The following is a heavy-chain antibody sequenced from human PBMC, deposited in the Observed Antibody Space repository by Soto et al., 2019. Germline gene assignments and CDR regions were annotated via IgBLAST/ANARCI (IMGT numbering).Heavy chain of an antibody. V-gene: IGHV4-61*01. CDR2: VYYSGNT. CDR1: GGSVSGGSISSYY. Sequence: SETLSLTCTVSGGSVSGGSISSYYWSWIRQSPERGLEWIGYVYYSGNTDYNPSLKSRVTISVDTSKNQFSLNLSSVTAEDTAVYYCARGGYDRYYYGMDVWGQGTTVTVSS. J-gene: IGHJ6*02. CDR3: ARGGYDRYYYGMDV. D-gene: IGHD5-12*01.